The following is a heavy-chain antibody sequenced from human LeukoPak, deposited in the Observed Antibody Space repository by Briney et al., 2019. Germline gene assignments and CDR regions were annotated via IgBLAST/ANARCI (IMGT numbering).Heavy chain of an antibody. CDR3: ARGRTYYDYVWGSYRLDAFDI. D-gene: IGHD3-16*02. CDR2: IYYSGST. CDR1: GGSISSYY. J-gene: IGHJ3*02. V-gene: IGHV4-59*01. Sequence: SETLSLTCTVSGGSISSYYWSWIRQPPGKGLEWIGYIYYSGSTNYNPSLKSRVTISVDTSKNQFSLKLSSVTAADTAVYYCARGRTYYDYVWGSYRLDAFDIWGQGTMVTVSS.